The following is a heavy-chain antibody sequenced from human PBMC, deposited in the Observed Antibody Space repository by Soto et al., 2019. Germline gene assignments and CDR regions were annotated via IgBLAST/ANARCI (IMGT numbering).Heavy chain of an antibody. CDR1: GDSVSRYHAP. CDR3: TRGKLSYYAMDV. CDR2: TFYRSNWYT. V-gene: IGHV6-1*01. J-gene: IGHJ6*02. Sequence: PSQPLSLTCAIYGDSVSRYHAPWNWIRQSPSRGLEWLGRTFYRSNWYTEYAVSVKSRITINADTSDNQFSLHLNSVTPEDTAVYYCTRGKLSYYAMDVWGQGTTVTVSS.